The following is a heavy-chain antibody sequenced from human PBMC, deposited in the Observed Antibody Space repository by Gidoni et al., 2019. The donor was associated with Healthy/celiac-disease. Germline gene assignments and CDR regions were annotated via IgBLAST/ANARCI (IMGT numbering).Heavy chain of an antibody. CDR1: GFTFSSYS. V-gene: IGHV3-21*01. Sequence: EVQLVESGGGLVKPGGSLRLSCAASGFTFSSYSMNWVRQAPGKGLEWVSSISSSSSYIYYADSVKGRFTISRDNAKNSLYLQMNSLRAEDTAVYYCARDFAANPQPRFDYWGQGTLVTVSS. J-gene: IGHJ4*02. CDR3: ARDFAANPQPRFDY. CDR2: ISSSSSYI. D-gene: IGHD2-2*01.